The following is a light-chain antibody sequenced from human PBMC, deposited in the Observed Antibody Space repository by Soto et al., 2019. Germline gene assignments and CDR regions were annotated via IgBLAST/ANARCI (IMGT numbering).Light chain of an antibody. CDR1: SSNIGNNY. Sequence: QSVLTQPPSASGTPGQRVTISCFGSSSNIGNNYVYWYQHLPGTAPKLIIYGNNMRPSGVPDRLSGSKSGTSASLAISGLRSEDGADYYCATWDDSLSGVVFGGGTKVTVL. CDR2: GNN. V-gene: IGLV1-47*02. CDR3: ATWDDSLSGVV. J-gene: IGLJ2*01.